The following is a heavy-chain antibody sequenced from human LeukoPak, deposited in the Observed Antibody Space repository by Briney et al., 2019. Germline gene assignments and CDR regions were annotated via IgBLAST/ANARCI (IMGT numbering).Heavy chain of an antibody. J-gene: IGHJ4*02. V-gene: IGHV1-69*06. D-gene: IGHD1-26*01. CDR3: ATGSSWELRFFDY. Sequence: GASVKVSCKASGGTFSSYAISWVRQAPGQGLEWMGGIIPIFGTANYAQKFQGRVTMTEDTSTDTAYMELSSLRSEDTAVYYCATGSSWELRFFDYWGQGTLVTVSS. CDR2: IIPIFGTA. CDR1: GGTFSSYA.